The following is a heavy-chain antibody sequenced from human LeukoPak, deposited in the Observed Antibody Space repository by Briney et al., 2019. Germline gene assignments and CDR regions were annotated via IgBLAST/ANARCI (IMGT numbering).Heavy chain of an antibody. CDR2: IWYDGSNK. D-gene: IGHD3-22*01. CDR3: ARDRENYYDSSGYPSDAFDI. J-gene: IGHJ3*02. CDR1: GFTFSSYG. V-gene: IGHV3-33*08. Sequence: PGGSLRLSCAASGFTFSSYGMHWVRQAPGKGLEWVAVIWYDGSNKYYADSVKGRFTISRDNSKNTLYLQMNSLRAEDTAVYYCARDRENYYDSSGYPSDAFDIWGQGTMVTVSS.